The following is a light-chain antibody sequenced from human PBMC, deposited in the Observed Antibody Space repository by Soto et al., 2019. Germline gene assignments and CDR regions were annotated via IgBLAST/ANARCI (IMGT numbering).Light chain of an antibody. CDR3: QQSYSTLFT. CDR1: QSISSY. CDR2: AAS. V-gene: IGKV1-39*01. Sequence: DIQMTQSPSSLSASVGDRVTITCRASQSISSYLNWYQQKLGKAPKLLIYAASSLQSRIPSRFSGSGSGTDFTLTISSLQPEDFATYYWQQSYSTLFTFGPGTKVDIK. J-gene: IGKJ3*01.